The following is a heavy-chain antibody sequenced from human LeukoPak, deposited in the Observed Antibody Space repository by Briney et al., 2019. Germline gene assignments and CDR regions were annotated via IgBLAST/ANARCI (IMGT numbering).Heavy chain of an antibody. D-gene: IGHD6-6*01. J-gene: IGHJ6*02. V-gene: IGHV1-69*05. Sequence: SVKVSCKASGGTFSSYAISWVRQAPGQGLEWMGGIIPIFGTANYAQKFQGRVTMTRDMSTSTAYMELSSLRSEDTAVYYCAAVGWEYSSSPLPMDVWGQGTTVTVSS. CDR1: GGTFSSYA. CDR2: IIPIFGTA. CDR3: AAVGWEYSSSPLPMDV.